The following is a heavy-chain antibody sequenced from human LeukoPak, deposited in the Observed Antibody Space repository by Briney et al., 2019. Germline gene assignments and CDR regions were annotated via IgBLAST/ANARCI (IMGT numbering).Heavy chain of an antibody. J-gene: IGHJ3*02. V-gene: IGHV1-69*05. CDR2: IIPIFGTA. CDR3: AREVEMATNGGFDI. D-gene: IGHD5-24*01. CDR1: GGTFSSYA. Sequence: GASVKVSCKASGGTFSSYAISWVRQAPGQGLEWMGRIIPIFGTANYAQKFQGRVTITTDESTSTAYMELSSLRSEDTAVYYCAREVEMATNGGFDIWGQGTMVTVSS.